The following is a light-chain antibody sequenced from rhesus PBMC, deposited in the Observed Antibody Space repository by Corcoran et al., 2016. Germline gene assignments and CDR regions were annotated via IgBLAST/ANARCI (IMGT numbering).Light chain of an antibody. CDR2: KAS. CDR1: QDITNN. J-gene: IGKJ2*01. V-gene: IGKV1-74*01. Sequence: DIQMTQSPSSLSASIGDRVTITCQASQDITNNLAWYQQKPGKVPNLLIYKASTLNSGVPSRFSGSGAGTDFTITISSLQPEDFASYYCQHGYGTPLYSFGQGTKVEIK. CDR3: QHGYGTPLYS.